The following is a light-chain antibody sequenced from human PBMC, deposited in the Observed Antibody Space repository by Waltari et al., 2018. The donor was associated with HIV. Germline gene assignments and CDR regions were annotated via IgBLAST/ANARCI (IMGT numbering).Light chain of an antibody. J-gene: IGKJ5*01. Sequence: DVLLTQSPVSLAVTPGESASISCQSSQSLLHKNGKSYLDWYVKKPGQTPQLLMYMSSNLAAGVPVRFSGSGSGTEFTLKSSRVEAEDVGLYYCMQALHTPFMFGHGTRLEI. CDR2: MSS. V-gene: IGKV2-28*01. CDR1: QSLLHKNGKSY. CDR3: MQALHTPFM.